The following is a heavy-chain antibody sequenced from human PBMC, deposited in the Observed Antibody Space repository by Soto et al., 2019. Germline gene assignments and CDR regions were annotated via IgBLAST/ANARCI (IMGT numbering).Heavy chain of an antibody. J-gene: IGHJ6*02. D-gene: IGHD6-6*01. CDR1: GGSISSGGYY. CDR3: ARGLGSSGYYYYGMDV. V-gene: IGHV4-31*03. CDR2: IYYSGST. Sequence: PSETLSLTCTVSGGSISSGGYYWSWIRQHPGKGLEWIGYIYYSGSTYYNPSLKSRVTISVDTSKNQFSLKLSSVTAADTAVYYCARGLGSSGYYYYGMDVWGQGTTVTVSS.